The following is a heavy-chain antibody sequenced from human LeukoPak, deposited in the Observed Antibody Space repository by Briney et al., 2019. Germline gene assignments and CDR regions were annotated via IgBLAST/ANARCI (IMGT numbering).Heavy chain of an antibody. J-gene: IGHJ4*02. CDR3: ARVPPSGEAID. V-gene: IGHV3-11*01. Sequence: PGGSLRLSCAASGFTFSDYYMSWIRQAPGKGLEWVSYISSSGSTICYADSVKGRFTISRDNAKNSLYLQMSSLRAEDTAVYYCARVPPSGEAIDWGQGTLVTVSS. CDR1: GFTFSDYY. D-gene: IGHD3-10*01. CDR2: ISSSGSTI.